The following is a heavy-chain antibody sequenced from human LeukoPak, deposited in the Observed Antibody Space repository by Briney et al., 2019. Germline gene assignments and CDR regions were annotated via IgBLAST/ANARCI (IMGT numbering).Heavy chain of an antibody. D-gene: IGHD6-13*01. CDR2: IYYSGST. CDR1: GGSVSSSSYY. CDR3: ARSTPTWYDY. Sequence: PSETLSLTCTVSGGSVSSSSYYWGWIRQPPGKGLEWIGSIYYSGSTYYNPSLKSRVTISVDTSKNQFSLKLSSVTAADTAVYYCARSTPTWYDYWGQGTLVTVSS. J-gene: IGHJ4*02. V-gene: IGHV4-39*01.